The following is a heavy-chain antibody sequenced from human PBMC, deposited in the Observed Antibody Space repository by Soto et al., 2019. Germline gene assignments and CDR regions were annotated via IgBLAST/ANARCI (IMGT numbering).Heavy chain of an antibody. V-gene: IGHV3-74*01. CDR2: INSDGSTT. CDR3: ARDTMATDPFDY. D-gene: IGHD5-12*01. CDR1: GFTFSSYW. Sequence: EVQLVESGGGLVQPGGSLRLSCAASGFTFSSYWMHWVRQVPGKGLVWVSRINSDGSTTRYADSVKGRFTSSRDNAKNTPYLQMNSLRAEDTAVYYCARDTMATDPFDYWGQGTLVTVSS. J-gene: IGHJ4*02.